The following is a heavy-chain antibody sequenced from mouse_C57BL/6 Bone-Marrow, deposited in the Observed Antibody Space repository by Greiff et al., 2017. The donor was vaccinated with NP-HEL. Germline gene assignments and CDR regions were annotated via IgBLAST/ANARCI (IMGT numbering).Heavy chain of an antibody. CDR3: ARAYYDGSSYVGWYLDV. V-gene: IGHV1-19*01. Sequence: EVKLMESGPVLVKPGASVKMSCKASGYTFTDYYMNWVKQSHGKSLEWIGVINPYNGGTSYNQKFKGKATLTVDKSSSKAYMELNSLTSEDSADYYCARAYYDGSSYVGWYLDVWGTGTTVTVSS. J-gene: IGHJ1*03. CDR1: GYTFTDYY. CDR2: INPYNGGT. D-gene: IGHD1-1*01.